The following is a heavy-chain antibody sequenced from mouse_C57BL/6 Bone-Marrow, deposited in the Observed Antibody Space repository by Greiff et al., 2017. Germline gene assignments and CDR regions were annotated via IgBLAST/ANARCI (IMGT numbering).Heavy chain of an antibody. CDR1: GFSLTSYG. V-gene: IGHV2-5*01. CDR2: IWRGGST. J-gene: IGHJ3*01. CDR3: AKRGGYGSSYGFAY. D-gene: IGHD1-1*01. Sequence: VKLMESGPGLVQPSQSLSITCTVSGFSLTSYGVHWVRQSPGKGLEWLGVIWRGGSTDYNAAFMSRLSITKDNSKSQVFFKMNSLQADDTAIYYCAKRGGYGSSYGFAYWGQGTLVTVSA.